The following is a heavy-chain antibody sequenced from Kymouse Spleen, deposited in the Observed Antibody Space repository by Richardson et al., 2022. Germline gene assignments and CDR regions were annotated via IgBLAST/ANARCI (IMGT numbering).Heavy chain of an antibody. CDR1: GGSVSSGSYY. V-gene: IGHV4-61*01. J-gene: IGHJ2*01. Sequence: QVQLQESGPGLVKPSETLSLTCTVSGGSVSSGSYYWSWIRQPPGKGLEWIGYIYYSGSTNYNPSLKSRVTISVDTSKNQFSLKLSSVTAADTAVYYCAREIAVVWYFDLWGRGTLVTVSS. CDR2: IYYSGST. D-gene: IGHD6-19*01. CDR3: AREIAVVWYFDL.